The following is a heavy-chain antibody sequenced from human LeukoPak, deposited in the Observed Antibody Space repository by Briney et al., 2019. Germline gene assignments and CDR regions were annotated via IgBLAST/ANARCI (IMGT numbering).Heavy chain of an antibody. Sequence: GGSLRLSCAASGFTFSSYAMSWVRQAPGKGLEWVSSISATGGSTYYADSVKGRFTISRDNSKNTLYLQMNSLRAEDTAVYYCARDAAAGTKYYYGMDVWGQGTTVTVSS. CDR1: GFTFSSYA. CDR3: ARDAAAGTKYYYGMDV. CDR2: ISATGGST. V-gene: IGHV3-23*01. J-gene: IGHJ6*02. D-gene: IGHD6-13*01.